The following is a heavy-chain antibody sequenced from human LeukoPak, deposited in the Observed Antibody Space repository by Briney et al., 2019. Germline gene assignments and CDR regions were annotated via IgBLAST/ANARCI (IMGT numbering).Heavy chain of an antibody. CDR2: IYYSGST. V-gene: IGHV4-39*07. CDR3: ARDKRRYYYDSSGYYLDY. D-gene: IGHD3-22*01. J-gene: IGHJ4*02. CDR1: GGSISSSSYY. Sequence: PSETLSLTCTVSGGSISSSSYYWGWIRQPPGKGLEWIGSIYYSGSTYYNPSLKSRVTISVDTSKNQFSLKLSSVTAADTAVYYCARDKRRYYYDSSGYYLDYWGQGTLVTVSS.